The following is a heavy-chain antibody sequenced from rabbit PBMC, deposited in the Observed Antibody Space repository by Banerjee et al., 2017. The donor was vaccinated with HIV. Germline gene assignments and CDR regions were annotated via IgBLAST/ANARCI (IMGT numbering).Heavy chain of an antibody. CDR2: INTSNGNT. CDR3: ARDLAGVIGWNFNF. Sequence: QSVEESGGDLVKPGGTLTLTCTVSGFSLSNYVVNWVRQAPGKGLEWIACINTSNGNTVYASWAKGRFTISKTSSTTVTLQMTSLTAADTATYFCARDLAGVIGWNFNFWGPGTLVTVS. J-gene: IGHJ4*01. V-gene: IGHV1S40*01. CDR1: GFSLSNYV. D-gene: IGHD4-1*01.